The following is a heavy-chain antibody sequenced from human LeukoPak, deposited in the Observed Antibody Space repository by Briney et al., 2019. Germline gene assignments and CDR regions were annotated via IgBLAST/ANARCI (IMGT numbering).Heavy chain of an antibody. V-gene: IGHV4-61*02. CDR3: ARGLYYYGSGSYYEYYYYYYMDV. D-gene: IGHD3-10*01. Sequence: PSETLSLTCTVSGGSISSGSYYWSWIRQPAGKGLEWIGRIYTSGSTNYNPSLKCRVTISVDTSKNQFSLKLSSVTAADTAVYYCARGLYYYGSGSYYEYYYYYYMDVWGKGTTVTISS. CDR2: IYTSGST. J-gene: IGHJ6*03. CDR1: GGSISSGSYY.